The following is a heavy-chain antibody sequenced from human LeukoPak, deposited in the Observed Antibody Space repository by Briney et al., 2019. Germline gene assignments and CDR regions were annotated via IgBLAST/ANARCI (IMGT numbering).Heavy chain of an antibody. J-gene: IGHJ4*02. D-gene: IGHD3-22*01. CDR3: AKGAGSMDGIGYYGRFDY. CDR1: GCAFSSYA. Sequence: GGSLRLPCAASGCAFSSYAMTWVRQAPGKGLEWVSAISGSAVYTFYADSLKGRFTISRDNSKNTLYLQMNSLRAEDTAVYYCAKGAGSMDGIGYYGRFDYWGQGTLVTVSS. V-gene: IGHV3-23*01. CDR2: ISGSAVYT.